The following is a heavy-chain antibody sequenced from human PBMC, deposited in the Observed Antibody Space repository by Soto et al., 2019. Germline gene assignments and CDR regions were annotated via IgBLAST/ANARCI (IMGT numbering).Heavy chain of an antibody. J-gene: IGHJ6*02. CDR3: ARRLPTTVTTLYYYYGMDV. V-gene: IGHV5-10-1*01. D-gene: IGHD4-4*01. Sequence: PGESLKISCRGSGYSFTSYWISWVRQMPGKGLEWMGRIDPSDSYTNYSPSFQGHVTISADKSISTAYLQWSSLKASDTAMYYCARRLPTTVTTLYYYYGMDVWGQGTTVTVSS. CDR2: IDPSDSYT. CDR1: GYSFTSYW.